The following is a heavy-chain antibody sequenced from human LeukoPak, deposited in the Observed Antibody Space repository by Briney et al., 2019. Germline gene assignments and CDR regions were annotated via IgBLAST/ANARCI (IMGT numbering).Heavy chain of an antibody. V-gene: IGHV7-4-1*02. CDR1: GYTFTNYA. Sequence: GASVKVSCKASGYTFTNYAMNWVRQAPGQGLEWMVWINTNTGNPTYAQGFTGRFVFSLDISVSTAYLQISSLKAEDTAVYYCAGYSSSSPHFYYYMDVWGKGTTVTVSS. CDR3: AGYSSSSPHFYYYMDV. CDR2: INTNTGNP. D-gene: IGHD6-6*01. J-gene: IGHJ6*03.